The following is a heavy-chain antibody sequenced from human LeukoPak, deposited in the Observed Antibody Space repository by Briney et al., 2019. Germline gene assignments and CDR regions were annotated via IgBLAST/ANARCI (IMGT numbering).Heavy chain of an antibody. V-gene: IGHV3-48*04. CDR1: GFTFSSYS. J-gene: IGHJ3*02. CDR2: ISSSSSTI. CDR3: ARDLAGAAAGTLGDDAFDI. Sequence: GGSLRLSCAASGFTFSSYSMNWVRQAPGKGLEWVSYISSSSSTIYYADSVKGRFTISRDNAKNSLYLQMNSLRAEDTAVYYCARDLAGAAAGTLGDDAFDIWGQGTMVTVSS. D-gene: IGHD6-13*01.